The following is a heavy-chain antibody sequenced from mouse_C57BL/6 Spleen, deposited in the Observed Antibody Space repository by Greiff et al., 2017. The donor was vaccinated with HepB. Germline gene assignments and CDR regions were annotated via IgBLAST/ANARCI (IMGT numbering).Heavy chain of an antibody. Sequence: QVHVKQSGPELVKPGASVKISCKASGYAFSSSWMNWVKQRPGKGLEWIGRIYPGDGDTNYNGKFKGKATLTADKSSSTAYMQLSSLTSEDSAVYFCARVTRGYFDYWGQGTTLTVSS. CDR3: ARVTRGYFDY. J-gene: IGHJ2*01. V-gene: IGHV1-82*01. D-gene: IGHD3-1*01. CDR2: IYPGDGDT. CDR1: GYAFSSSW.